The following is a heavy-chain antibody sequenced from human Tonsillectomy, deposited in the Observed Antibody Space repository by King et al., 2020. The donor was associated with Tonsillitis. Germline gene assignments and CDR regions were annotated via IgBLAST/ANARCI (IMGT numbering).Heavy chain of an antibody. CDR2: IDWDDDK. CDR1: GFSLSTSGMC. J-gene: IGHJ4*02. V-gene: IGHV2-70*04. CDR3: ARIRGSYWAFDY. Sequence: TLQESGPALVKPPQTLTLTCTFSGFSLSTSGMCVSWIRQPPGKALEWLARIDWDDDKFYSTSLKTRLTISKDTSKNQVVLTMSNMAPVDTATYYCARIRGSYWAFDYWGQGTLVTVSS. D-gene: IGHD1-26*01.